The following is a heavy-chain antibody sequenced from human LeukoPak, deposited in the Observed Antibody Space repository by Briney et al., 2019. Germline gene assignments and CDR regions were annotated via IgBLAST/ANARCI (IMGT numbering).Heavy chain of an antibody. CDR3: ARVTGYDYVWGSYRPYYFDY. D-gene: IGHD3-16*02. J-gene: IGHJ4*02. Sequence: PGGSLRLSCAASGFSFSVFWMHWVRQVPGKGPVWVSRIKTDGSITDYADSVKGRFTISRDNAKNTLYLEMNSLRAEDTAVYYCARVTGYDYVWGSYRPYYFDYWGQGTLVTVSS. CDR2: IKTDGSIT. V-gene: IGHV3-74*01. CDR1: GFSFSVFW.